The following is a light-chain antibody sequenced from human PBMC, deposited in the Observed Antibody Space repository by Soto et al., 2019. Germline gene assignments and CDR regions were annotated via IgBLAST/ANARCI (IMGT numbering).Light chain of an antibody. CDR1: SSNIGSNY. V-gene: IGLV1-47*01. CDR3: AAGDDSLSGIYV. Sequence: QSVLTQPPSASGTPGQRVTISCSGSSSNIGSNYVYWYQQLPGTAPELVIYRNNQRPSGVPDRFSGSKSGTSATLAICGLRSECEADYYCAAGDDSLSGIYVIGTGTKLTVL. CDR2: RNN. J-gene: IGLJ1*01.